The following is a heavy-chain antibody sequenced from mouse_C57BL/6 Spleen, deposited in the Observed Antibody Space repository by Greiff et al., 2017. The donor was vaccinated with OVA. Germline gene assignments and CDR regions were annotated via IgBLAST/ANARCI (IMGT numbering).Heavy chain of an antibody. CDR2: ISDGGSYT. CDR1: GFTFSSYA. CDR3: ARDGYYDYDAGYWYFDV. J-gene: IGHJ1*03. V-gene: IGHV5-4*01. D-gene: IGHD2-4*01. Sequence: EVKLMESGGGLVKPGGSLKLSCAASGFTFSSYAMSWVRQTPEKRLEWVATISDGGSYTYYPDNVKGRFTISRDNAKNNLYLQMSHLKSEETAMYYCARDGYYDYDAGYWYFDVWGTGTTVTVSS.